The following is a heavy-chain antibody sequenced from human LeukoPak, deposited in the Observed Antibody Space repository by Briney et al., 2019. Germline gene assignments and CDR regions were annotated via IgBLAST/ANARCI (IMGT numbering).Heavy chain of an antibody. CDR3: AREYDSSGYFDY. V-gene: IGHV4-59*01. CDR1: GGSFSSYY. J-gene: IGHJ4*02. Sequence: SETLSLTCAVYGGSFSSYYWSWIRQPPGKGLEWIGYIYYSGSTNYNPSLKSRVTISVDTSKNQFSLKLSSVTAADTAVYYCAREYDSSGYFDYWGQGTLVTVSS. CDR2: IYYSGST. D-gene: IGHD3-22*01.